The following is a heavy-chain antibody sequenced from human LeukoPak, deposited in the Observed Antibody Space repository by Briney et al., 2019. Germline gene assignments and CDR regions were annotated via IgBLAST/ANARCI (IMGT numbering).Heavy chain of an antibody. J-gene: IGHJ5*02. Sequence: SETLSLTCTVSGGPISSGGYYWSWIRQHPGKGLEWIGYIYYSGSTYYNPSLKSRVTISVVTSKNQFSLKLSSVTAADTAVYYCARRSNMVRGFWFDPWGQGALVTVSS. V-gene: IGHV4-31*03. CDR3: ARRSNMVRGFWFDP. D-gene: IGHD3-10*01. CDR2: IYYSGST. CDR1: GGPISSGGYY.